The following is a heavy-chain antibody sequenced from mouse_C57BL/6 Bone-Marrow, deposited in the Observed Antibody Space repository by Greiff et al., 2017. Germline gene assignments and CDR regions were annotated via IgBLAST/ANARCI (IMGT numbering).Heavy chain of an antibody. Sequence: EVKLMESGEGLVKPGGSLKLSCAASGFTFSSYAMSWVRQTPEKRLEWVAYISSGGDYIYYADTVKGRFTISRDNARNTLYLQMSSLKSEDTAMYYCTRDSAVVPYFDYWGQGTTLTVSS. V-gene: IGHV5-9-1*02. CDR2: ISSGGDYI. CDR1: GFTFSSYA. D-gene: IGHD1-1*01. CDR3: TRDSAVVPYFDY. J-gene: IGHJ2*01.